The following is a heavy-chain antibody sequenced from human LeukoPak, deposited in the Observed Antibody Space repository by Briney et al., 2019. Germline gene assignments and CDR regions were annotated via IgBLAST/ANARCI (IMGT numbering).Heavy chain of an antibody. CDR3: TRLVGYCSSTSCYNWFDS. CDR1: GSSISSSNW. CDR2: IYHSGST. J-gene: IGHJ5*01. V-gene: IGHV4-4*02. D-gene: IGHD2-2*01. Sequence: SGTLSLTCAVSGSSISSSNWWSWVRQPPGKGLEWIGEIYHSGSTNYNPSLKSRVTISVDKSKNQFSLKLSSVTAADTAVYYCTRLVGYCSSTSCYNWFDSWGQGTLVTVSS.